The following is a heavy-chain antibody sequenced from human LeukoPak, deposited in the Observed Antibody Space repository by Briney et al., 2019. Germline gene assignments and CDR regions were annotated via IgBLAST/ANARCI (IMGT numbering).Heavy chain of an antibody. CDR3: AREYSSSSSFAY. CDR1: GYTFTGYY. D-gene: IGHD6-6*01. Sequence: ASVKVSCKASGYTFTGYYIHWVRQAPGQGLEWVGWINPNSAGTRYAQKFQGRVTMTRDTSIATAYMELSSLRSDDTAVYYCAREYSSSSSFAYWGQGTLDTVSS. J-gene: IGHJ4*02. CDR2: INPNSAGT. V-gene: IGHV1-2*02.